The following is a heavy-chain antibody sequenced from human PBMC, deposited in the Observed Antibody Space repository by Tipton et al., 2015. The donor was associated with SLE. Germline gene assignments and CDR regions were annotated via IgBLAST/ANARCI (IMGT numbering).Heavy chain of an antibody. Sequence: TLSLTCAVYGGSFSGYYWSWIRQPPGKGLERIGSIYYSGSTYYNPSLKSRVTISVDTSKNQFSLKLSSVTAADTAVYYCAREDSSGWPGDAFDIWGQGTMVTVSS. J-gene: IGHJ3*02. V-gene: IGHV4-34*01. CDR2: IYYSGST. D-gene: IGHD6-19*01. CDR3: AREDSSGWPGDAFDI. CDR1: GGSFSGYY.